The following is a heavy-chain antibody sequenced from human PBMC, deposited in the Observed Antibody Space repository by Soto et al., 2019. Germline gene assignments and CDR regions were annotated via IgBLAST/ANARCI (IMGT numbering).Heavy chain of an antibody. J-gene: IGHJ3*02. CDR3: ARDWIQTHAFDI. Sequence: GGSLRLSCGASGFTFSSYSMNWVRQAPGKGLEWVSSISSSSSYIYYADSVKGRFTISRDNAKNSLYLQMNSLRAEDTAVYYCARDWIQTHAFDIWGQGTMVTVSS. CDR2: ISSSSSYI. D-gene: IGHD5-18*01. CDR1: GFTFSSYS. V-gene: IGHV3-21*01.